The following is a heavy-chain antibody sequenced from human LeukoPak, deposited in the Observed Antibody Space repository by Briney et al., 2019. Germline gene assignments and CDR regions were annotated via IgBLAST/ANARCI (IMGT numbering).Heavy chain of an antibody. V-gene: IGHV4-38-2*02. CDR2: VYRSGTA. CDR1: GYSISSGYH. CDR3: ARENWVLDY. J-gene: IGHJ4*02. D-gene: IGHD7-27*01. Sequence: PSETLSLTCVVSGYSISSGYHWGWIRQPPGKGLEWIGSVYRSGTAYYDPSLKSRVTISVDTSKNQISLKVRSVTAADTAMYYCARENWVLDYWGQGILVTVSS.